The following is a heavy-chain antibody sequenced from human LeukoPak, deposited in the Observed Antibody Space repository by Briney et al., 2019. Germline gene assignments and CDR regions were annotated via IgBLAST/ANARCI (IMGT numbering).Heavy chain of an antibody. J-gene: IGHJ3*02. Sequence: SETLSLTCTVSGGSISSYYWSWIRQPPGKGLEGIGYIYYSGSTNYNPSLKNQVTISVDTSKNQCALKLSSVTAADAAVYYCARRFDAFDIWGQGTMVSVSS. V-gene: IGHV4-59*08. CDR3: ARRFDAFDI. CDR1: GGSISSYY. CDR2: IYYSGST. D-gene: IGHD3-10*01.